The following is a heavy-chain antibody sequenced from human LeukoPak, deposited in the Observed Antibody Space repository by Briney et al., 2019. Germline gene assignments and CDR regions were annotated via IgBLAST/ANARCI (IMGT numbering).Heavy chain of an antibody. CDR2: INSDETTI. CDR3: IRALSGTDDY. Sequence: GGSLRLSCAASGFTFSSHWMHWVRQGPGKGLVWVSRINSDETTIDYADSVKGRFTISRDNVKNTVYLQMNSLRAEDTAVYYCIRALSGTDDYWGQGTLVTVSS. J-gene: IGHJ4*02. CDR1: GFTFSSHW. D-gene: IGHD2-15*01. V-gene: IGHV3-74*01.